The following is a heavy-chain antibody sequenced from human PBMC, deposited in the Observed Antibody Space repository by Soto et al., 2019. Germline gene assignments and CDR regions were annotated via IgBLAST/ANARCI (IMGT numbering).Heavy chain of an antibody. Sequence: QITLKESSPTLVKPTQTLTLTCSLSGFSLYTRGVGVGWIRQPPGKALEWLALLYWDDTRRYKPSLKNTLTIAKDTSENLVVLTVTDMGPVDTGTYFCAHYTTDTYFDVWGKGATVTVSS. CDR3: AHYTTDTYFDV. J-gene: IGHJ6*04. CDR1: GFSLYTRGVG. V-gene: IGHV2-5*02. CDR2: LYWDDTR. D-gene: IGHD1-1*01.